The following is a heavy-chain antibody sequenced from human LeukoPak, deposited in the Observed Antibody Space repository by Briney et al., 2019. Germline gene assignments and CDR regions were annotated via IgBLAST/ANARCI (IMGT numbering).Heavy chain of an antibody. J-gene: IGHJ5*02. Sequence: SETLSLTCTVSGGSISSYYWSWIRQPPGKGLEWIGYIYYSGSTNYNPSLKSRVTISVDTSKNQFSLKLSSVTAADTAVYYCARDAAAAGVKNNWFDPWGQGTLVTVSS. D-gene: IGHD6-13*01. CDR1: GGSISSYY. CDR2: IYYSGST. V-gene: IGHV4-59*01. CDR3: ARDAAAAGVKNNWFDP.